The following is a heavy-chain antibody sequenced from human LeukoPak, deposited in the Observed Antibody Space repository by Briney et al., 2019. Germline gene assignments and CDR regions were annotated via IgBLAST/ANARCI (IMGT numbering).Heavy chain of an antibody. V-gene: IGHV1-69*13. CDR1: GGTFSSYA. D-gene: IGHD6-19*01. CDR2: IIPIFGTA. J-gene: IGHJ4*02. CDR3: ARQSPLYSSGWYGLDY. Sequence: SVKVSCKASGGTFSSYAISWVRQAPGQGLEWMGGIIPIFGTANYAQKFQGRVTITADESTSTAYMELSSLRSEDTAVYYCARQSPLYSSGWYGLDYWGRGTLVTVSS.